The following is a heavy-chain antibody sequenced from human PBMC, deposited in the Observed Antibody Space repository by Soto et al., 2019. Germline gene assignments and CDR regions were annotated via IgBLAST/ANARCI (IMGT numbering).Heavy chain of an antibody. V-gene: IGHV3-33*01. CDR2: IWYDGSNK. Sequence: QVQLVESGGGVVQPGRSLRLSCAASGFTFSSYGMHWVRQAPGKGLEWVAVIWYDGSNKYYADSVKGRFTISRDNSKNTLYLQMNSLRAEDTAVYYCARDWGYQLLLYYFDYWGQGTLVTVSS. CDR1: GFTFSSYG. CDR3: ARDWGYQLLLYYFDY. J-gene: IGHJ4*02. D-gene: IGHD2-2*01.